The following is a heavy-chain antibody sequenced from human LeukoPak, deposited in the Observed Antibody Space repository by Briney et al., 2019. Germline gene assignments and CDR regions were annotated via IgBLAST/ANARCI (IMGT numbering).Heavy chain of an antibody. CDR1: GFTFSSYS. V-gene: IGHV3-48*01. CDR3: ATVYSSSSFPDV. D-gene: IGHD6-6*01. J-gene: IGHJ6*04. CDR2: ISSSSSTI. Sequence: GGSLRLSCVASGFTFSSYSMNWVRQAPGKGLEWVSYISSSSSTIYYADSVKGRFTISRDNAKNSLYLQMNSLRAEDTAVYYCATVYSSSSFPDVWGKGTTVTVSS.